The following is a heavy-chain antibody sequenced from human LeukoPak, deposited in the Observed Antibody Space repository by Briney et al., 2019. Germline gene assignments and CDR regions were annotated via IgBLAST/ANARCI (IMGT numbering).Heavy chain of an antibody. CDR3: ARASTGPIDY. D-gene: IGHD3-10*01. J-gene: IGHJ4*02. Sequence: SWVRQPPGEGLEWIGEIYHSGSTNYNPSLKSRVTISVDKSKNQFSLKLSSVTAADTAVYYCARASTGPIDYWGQGTLVTVSS. CDR2: IYHSGST. V-gene: IGHV4-4*02.